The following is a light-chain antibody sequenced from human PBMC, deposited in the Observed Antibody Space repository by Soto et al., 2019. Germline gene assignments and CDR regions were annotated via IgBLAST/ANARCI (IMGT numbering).Light chain of an antibody. CDR1: QSISSY. CDR3: QQYNNWPPIT. CDR2: SAS. Sequence: DIQMTQSPSSLSASVGDRVTMTCGASQSISSYLNWYQQKPGKAPKLLIYSASSVPSGVPSRFSGSGSGTDFTLTISSLQSEDFAVYYCQQYNNWPPITFGQGTRLEI. J-gene: IGKJ5*01. V-gene: IGKV1-39*01.